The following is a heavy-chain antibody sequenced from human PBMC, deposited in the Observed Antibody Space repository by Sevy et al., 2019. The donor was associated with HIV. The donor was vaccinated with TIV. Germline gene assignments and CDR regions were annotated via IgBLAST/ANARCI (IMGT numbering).Heavy chain of an antibody. CDR3: ASGAYYYASRTENFDY. V-gene: IGHV3-48*01. D-gene: IGHD3-10*01. CDR1: GFTFSTYS. J-gene: IGHJ4*02. Sequence: GGALRLSCAASGFTFSTYSMNWVRQAPGKGLEWVSYISSSSSTIYYADSVKGRFTISRENARNSLYLQMNSLRAEDTAVYYCASGAYYYASRTENFDYWGQGTLVTVSS. CDR2: ISSSSSTI.